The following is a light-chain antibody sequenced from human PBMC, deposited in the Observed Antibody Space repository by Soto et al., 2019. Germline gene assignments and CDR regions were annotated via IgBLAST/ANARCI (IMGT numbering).Light chain of an antibody. CDR2: EVT. J-gene: IGLJ2*01. V-gene: IGLV2-8*01. CDR1: SSDVGGYNY. CDR3: SSYAGSSNYVV. Sequence: QSVLTQPASVSGSPGQSITISCTGTSSDVGGYNYVSWYQQHPGKAPKLMIYEVTKRPSGVPDRFSGSKSGNTASLTVSGLQAEDEADYYCSSYAGSSNYVVFGGGTKLTVL.